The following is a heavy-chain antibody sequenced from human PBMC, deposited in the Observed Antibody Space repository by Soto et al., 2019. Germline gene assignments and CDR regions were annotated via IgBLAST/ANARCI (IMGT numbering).Heavy chain of an antibody. Sequence: PSETLSLTCTVSGGSISSYHWTWIRQPPGKGLEWIGEIYNRGNTNYNPSLKNRVTISVDASNNHFSLKLTSVTAADTAIYFCASARFDYWGRGILVTVSS. CDR1: GGSISSYH. CDR2: IYNRGNT. V-gene: IGHV4-59*12. CDR3: ASARFDY. J-gene: IGHJ4*02.